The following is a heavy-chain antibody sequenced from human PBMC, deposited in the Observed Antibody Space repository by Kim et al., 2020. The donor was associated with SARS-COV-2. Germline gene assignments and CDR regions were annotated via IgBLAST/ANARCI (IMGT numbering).Heavy chain of an antibody. CDR3: AKGPPGSSYSGYDYGDY. J-gene: IGHJ4*02. V-gene: IGHV3-23*03. Sequence: GGSLRLSCAASGFTFSSYAMSWVRQAPGKGLEWVSVIYSGGSSTYYADSVKGRFTISRDNSKNTLYLQMNSLRAEDTAVYYCAKGPPGSSYSGYDYGDYWGQGTLVTVSS. CDR1: GFTFSSYA. CDR2: IYSGGSST. D-gene: IGHD5-12*01.